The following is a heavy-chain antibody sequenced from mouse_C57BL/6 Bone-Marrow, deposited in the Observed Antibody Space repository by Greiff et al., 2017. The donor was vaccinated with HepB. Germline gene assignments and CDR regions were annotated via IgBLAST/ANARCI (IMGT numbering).Heavy chain of an antibody. CDR3: ARTGTVVRYYFDY. D-gene: IGHD1-1*01. Sequence: VQLQQPGAELVKPGASVKMSCKASGYTFTSYWITWVKQRPGQGLEWIGDIYPGSGSTNYNEKFKSKATLTVDTSSSTAYMQLSSLTSEDSAVDCCARTGTVVRYYFDYWGQGTTLTVSS. J-gene: IGHJ2*01. CDR1: GYTFTSYW. CDR2: IYPGSGST. V-gene: IGHV1-55*01.